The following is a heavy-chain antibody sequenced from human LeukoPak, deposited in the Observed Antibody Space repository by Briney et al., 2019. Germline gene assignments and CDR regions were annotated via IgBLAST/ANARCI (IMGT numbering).Heavy chain of an antibody. D-gene: IGHD4-17*01. CDR1: GFTFSSYG. V-gene: IGHV3-30*02. Sequence: PGGSLRLSCAASGFTFSSYGMHWVRQAPGKGLEWVAFIRCDGSNKYYADSVKGRFTISRDNSKNTLYLQMNSLRAEDTAVYYCAKVPTTVTFYYYYYGMDVWGQRTTVTVSS. CDR3: AKVPTTVTFYYYYYGMDV. J-gene: IGHJ6*02. CDR2: IRCDGSNK.